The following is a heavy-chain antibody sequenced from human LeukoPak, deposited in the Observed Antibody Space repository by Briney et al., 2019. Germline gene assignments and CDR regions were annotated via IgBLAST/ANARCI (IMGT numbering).Heavy chain of an antibody. V-gene: IGHV3-23*01. J-gene: IGHJ4*02. Sequence: GGSLRLSCAASGFTFSAYYMSWIRQAPGKGLEWVSTLSKGAANTYYADSVKGRFTISRDTSKNMLYLRMNSLRAEDTATYYCAKPPNSVTGYLLNYWGQGTLVTVSS. CDR1: GFTFSAYY. D-gene: IGHD3-9*01. CDR3: AKPPNSVTGYLLNY. CDR2: LSKGAANT.